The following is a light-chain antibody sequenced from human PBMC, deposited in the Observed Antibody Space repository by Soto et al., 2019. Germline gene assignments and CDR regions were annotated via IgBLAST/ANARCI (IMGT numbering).Light chain of an antibody. J-gene: IGKJ5*01. V-gene: IGKV3-11*01. CDR3: QQRSNWPIT. CDR1: QSISSN. Sequence: EIVMTQSPATLSVSPGERATLSCRASQSISSNLAWYQQKPGQAPRLLMFRTSSRATGFPARFSGSGSGTDFTLTIGSLEPEDFAIYYCQQRSNWPITFGQGTRLEIK. CDR2: RTS.